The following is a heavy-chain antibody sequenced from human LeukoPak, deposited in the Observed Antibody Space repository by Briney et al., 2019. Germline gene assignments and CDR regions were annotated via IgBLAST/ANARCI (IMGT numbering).Heavy chain of an antibody. CDR1: GGSISSGGYY. CDR3: ARTYSSSWPESWFDP. CDR2: IYYSGST. Sequence: PSETLSLTCTVSGGSISSGGYYWSWIRRHPGKGLEWIGYIYYSGSTYYNPSLNSRVTISVDTSKNQFSLKLSSVTAADTAVYYCARTYSSSWPESWFDPWGQGTLVTVSS. D-gene: IGHD6-13*01. J-gene: IGHJ5*02. V-gene: IGHV4-31*03.